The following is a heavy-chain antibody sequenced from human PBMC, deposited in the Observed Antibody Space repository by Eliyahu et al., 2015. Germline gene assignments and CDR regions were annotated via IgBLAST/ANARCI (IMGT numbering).Heavy chain of an antibody. CDR1: GFTXXSYT. Sequence: EVQLVESGGGLVKPGGSLRLSCAASGFTXXSYTMNWVRQAPGKGLEWVSSISSRSSYIYYADSVKGRFTISRDNAKNSLYLQMNSLRAEDTAVYYCARDRGAHTFDFDIWGQGTMVTVSS. D-gene: IGHD3-9*01. CDR3: ARDRGAHTFDFDI. CDR2: ISSRSSYI. V-gene: IGHV3-21*01. J-gene: IGHJ3*02.